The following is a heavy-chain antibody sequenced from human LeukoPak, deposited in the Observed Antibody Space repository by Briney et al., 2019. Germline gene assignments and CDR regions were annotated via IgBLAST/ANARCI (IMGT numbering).Heavy chain of an antibody. Sequence: SETLSLTCTVSGGSISSYYWSWIRQPPGKGLEWIGYIYYSGSTNYNLSFKSRVTISVDTSKNQFSLKLSSVTAADTAVYYCASMGSGTYWRAFDIWGQGTMVTVSS. J-gene: IGHJ3*02. CDR1: GGSISSYY. V-gene: IGHV4-59*01. D-gene: IGHD3-10*01. CDR2: IYYSGST. CDR3: ASMGSGTYWRAFDI.